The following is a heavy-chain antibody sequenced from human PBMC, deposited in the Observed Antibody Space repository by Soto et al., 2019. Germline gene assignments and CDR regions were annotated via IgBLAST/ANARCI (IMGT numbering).Heavy chain of an antibody. Sequence: QPGGSLRLSCAASGFTFSSYAMSWVRQAPGKGLEWVSAISGSGGSTYYADSVKGRFTISRDNSKNTLYLQMNSLRAEDTAVYYCVYYYDSSGYPLDAFDTWGQGTMVTVSS. V-gene: IGHV3-23*01. CDR2: ISGSGGST. J-gene: IGHJ3*02. CDR3: VYYYDSSGYPLDAFDT. D-gene: IGHD3-22*01. CDR1: GFTFSSYA.